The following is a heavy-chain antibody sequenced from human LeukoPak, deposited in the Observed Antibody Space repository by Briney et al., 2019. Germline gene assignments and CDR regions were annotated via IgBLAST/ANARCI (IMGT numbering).Heavy chain of an antibody. V-gene: IGHV3-74*01. CDR3: ATIYLSSGL. D-gene: IGHD2/OR15-2a*01. Sequence: GGSLRLSCAASGFTFSSYWMHWVRQAPGKGLVWVSRIIGDGTSTTYADSVRGRFTISRDNAKNTLYLQMSSLRAEDTAVYYCATIYLSSGLWGQGTLVTVSS. J-gene: IGHJ4*02. CDR1: GFTFSSYW. CDR2: IIGDGTST.